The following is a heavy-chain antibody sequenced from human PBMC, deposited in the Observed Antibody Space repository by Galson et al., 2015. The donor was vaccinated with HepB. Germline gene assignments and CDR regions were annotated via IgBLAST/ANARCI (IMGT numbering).Heavy chain of an antibody. J-gene: IGHJ4*02. D-gene: IGHD6-19*01. CDR2: IWYDGSNK. Sequence: SLRLSCAASGFTFSNYGMHWVRQAPGKGLEWVAVIWYDGSNKYYADSVKGRFTISRDNSKNTLYLQMNSLRGEDTVVYYCAINPEGSGWYLIDQWGQGTLVTVSS. CDR1: GFTFSNYG. CDR3: AINPEGSGWYLIDQ. V-gene: IGHV3-33*01.